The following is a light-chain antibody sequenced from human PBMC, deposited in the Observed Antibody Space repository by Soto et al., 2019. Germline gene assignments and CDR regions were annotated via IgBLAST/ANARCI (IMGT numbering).Light chain of an antibody. Sequence: EIVLTQSPATLSLSPGERATLSCRASQSVSSYLAWYQQKPGQAPRLLIYDASNRATGIPPRFSGSGSGTDSTLTISSLEPEDFAVYYCQQRSNWPITFGQGTRLEIK. V-gene: IGKV3-11*01. CDR2: DAS. J-gene: IGKJ5*01. CDR1: QSVSSY. CDR3: QQRSNWPIT.